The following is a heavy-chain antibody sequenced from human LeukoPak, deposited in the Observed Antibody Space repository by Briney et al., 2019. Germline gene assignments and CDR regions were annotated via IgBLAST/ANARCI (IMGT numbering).Heavy chain of an antibody. V-gene: IGHV4-59*04. J-gene: IGHJ4*02. Sequence: SETLSLTCTVSGGSVTTYYWNWIRQPPGKGLEWIGTVCYSGSTYYNPSLESRVTLFVDTSKNQFSLKLSSVTAADTAVYYCAASYSTSWPEIDYWGQGTLVTVSS. CDR3: AASYSTSWPEIDY. CDR2: VCYSGST. CDR1: GGSVTTYY. D-gene: IGHD6-13*01.